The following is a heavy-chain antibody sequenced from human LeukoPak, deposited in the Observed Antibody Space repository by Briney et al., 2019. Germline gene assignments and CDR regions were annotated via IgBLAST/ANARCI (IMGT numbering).Heavy chain of an antibody. CDR2: ISSSGNNL. Sequence: GGSLRLSCAASGFAFSDYYMSWMRQAPGKGLEWVSYISSSGNNLYYADSVKGRFTISRDNAKNSLYLQMNSLRAEDTAVYYCTRGAWLPFDYWGQGTLVTVSS. D-gene: IGHD5-12*01. J-gene: IGHJ4*02. V-gene: IGHV3-11*01. CDR3: TRGAWLPFDY. CDR1: GFAFSDYY.